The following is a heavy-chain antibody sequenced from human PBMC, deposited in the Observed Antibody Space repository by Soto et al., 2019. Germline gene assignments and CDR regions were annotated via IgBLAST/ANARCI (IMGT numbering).Heavy chain of an antibody. V-gene: IGHV3-73*02. CDR1: GFTFSGSA. D-gene: IGHD4-4*01. CDR2: IRSKANSYAT. Sequence: EVQLVESGGGLVQPGVSLKLSCAASGFTFSGSAMHWVRQASGKGLEWVGRIRSKANSYATAYAASVKGRFTISRDDSKNTAYLQMNSLKTEDTAVYYCTRMNDYSDYYYYYGMDVWGQGTTVTVSS. J-gene: IGHJ6*02. CDR3: TRMNDYSDYYYYYGMDV.